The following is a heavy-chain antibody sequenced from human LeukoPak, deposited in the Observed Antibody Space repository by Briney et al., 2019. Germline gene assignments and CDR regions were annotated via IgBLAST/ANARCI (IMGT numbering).Heavy chain of an antibody. CDR2: IWYDGSNK. CDR1: GFTFSSYG. CDR3: ARDNTTVSYYFDY. J-gene: IGHJ4*02. Sequence: GGSLRLSCAASGFTFSSYGMHWVRQAPGKGLEWVAVIWYDGSNKYYADSVKGRFTISRDNSKNTLYLQMNSLRAEDTAVYYCARDNTTVSYYFDYWGQGTLVTVSS. V-gene: IGHV3-33*01. D-gene: IGHD4-17*01.